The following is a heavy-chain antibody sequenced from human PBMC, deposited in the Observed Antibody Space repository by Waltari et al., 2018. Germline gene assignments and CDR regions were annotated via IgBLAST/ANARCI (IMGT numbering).Heavy chain of an antibody. Sequence: EVQLVQSGAEVKKPGESLKISCKGSGYSFTSYWIGWVRQMPGKGLEWKGIIYPGDSDTKYSPSFQGQVTSSADKSISTAYLQWSSLKASDTAMYYCARRGVVPAAIGENWFDPWGQGTLVTVSS. D-gene: IGHD2-2*02. V-gene: IGHV5-51*03. CDR2: IYPGDSDT. CDR3: ARRGVVPAAIGENWFDP. CDR1: GYSFTSYW. J-gene: IGHJ5*02.